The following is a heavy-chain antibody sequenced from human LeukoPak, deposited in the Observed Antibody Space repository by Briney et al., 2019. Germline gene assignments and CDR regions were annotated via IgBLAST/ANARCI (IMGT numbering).Heavy chain of an antibody. CDR3: ATSITRTTYAFDI. V-gene: IGHV4-61*01. Sequence: PSETLSLTCTVSGYSISSGYYWSWIRQPPGKGLEWIGYIYYSGSTNYNPSLKSRVTISVDTSKNQFSLKLSSVTAADTAVYYCATSITRTTYAFDIWGQGTMVTVSS. CDR2: IYYSGST. CDR1: GYSISSGYY. D-gene: IGHD1-7*01. J-gene: IGHJ3*02.